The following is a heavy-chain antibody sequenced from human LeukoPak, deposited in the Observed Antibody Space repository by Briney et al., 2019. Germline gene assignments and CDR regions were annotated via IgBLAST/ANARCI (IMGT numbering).Heavy chain of an antibody. J-gene: IGHJ3*02. CDR1: GFTFSDYY. Sequence: GGSLRLSCAASGFTFSDYYMSWIRQAPGKGLEWVSYISSSGSTIYYADSVKGRFTISRDNAKNSLYLQMNSLRAEDTAVYYCARFDRRGWFGELFQTGAFDIWGQGTMVTVSS. D-gene: IGHD3-10*01. CDR2: ISSSGSTI. CDR3: ARFDRRGWFGELFQTGAFDI. V-gene: IGHV3-11*04.